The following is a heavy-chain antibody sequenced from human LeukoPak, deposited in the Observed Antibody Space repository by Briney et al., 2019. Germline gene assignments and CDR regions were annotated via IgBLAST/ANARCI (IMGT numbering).Heavy chain of an antibody. CDR3: ASQDHYYDTSGFRFDY. J-gene: IGHJ4*02. V-gene: IGHV1-69*04. Sequence: AASVKVSCKTSGGTFSNYAISWVGQAPGLGLEWMGRIIPFLNITNYAQRFRGRVTITADKSTRTAYMELSSLRSDDTAVFYCASQDHYYDTSGFRFDYWGQGTLVTVSS. CDR2: IIPFLNIT. CDR1: GGTFSNYA. D-gene: IGHD3-22*01.